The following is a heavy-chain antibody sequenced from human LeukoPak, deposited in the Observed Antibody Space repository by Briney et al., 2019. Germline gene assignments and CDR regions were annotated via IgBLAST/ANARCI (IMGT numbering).Heavy chain of an antibody. V-gene: IGHV1-18*01. J-gene: IGHJ5*02. CDR1: GYTFTNHG. CDR2: INTYTGNT. CDR3: ARDSQARDWFDP. Sequence: GASVKVSCKTSGYTFTNHGISWVRQAPGQGLEWMGRINTYTGNTDYAQSFQGRVTLTTETGTTTVYMELRSLRSEDTAVYYCARDSQARDWFDPWGQGTLVTVSS.